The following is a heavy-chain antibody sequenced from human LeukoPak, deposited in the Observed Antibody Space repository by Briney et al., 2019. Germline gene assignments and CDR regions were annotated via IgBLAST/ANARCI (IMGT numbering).Heavy chain of an antibody. CDR2: IYYSGST. CDR1: GGSISSYY. J-gene: IGHJ5*02. CDR3: ARGSPGSSSLGIDP. V-gene: IGHV4-59*01. D-gene: IGHD6-13*01. Sequence: PSETLSLTCTVSGGSISSYYWSWIRQPPGKGLEWIGYIYYSGSTNYNPSLKSRVTISVDTSKNQFSLKLSSVTAADTAVYYCARGSPGSSSLGIDPWGQGTLVTVSS.